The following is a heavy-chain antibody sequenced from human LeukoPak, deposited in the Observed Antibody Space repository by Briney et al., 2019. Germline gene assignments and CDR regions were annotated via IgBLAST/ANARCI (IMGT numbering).Heavy chain of an antibody. D-gene: IGHD6-6*01. CDR2: ISAYNGNT. J-gene: IGHJ6*03. V-gene: IGHV1-18*01. CDR3: ATSEYSSSPGRFLGYYYYYYMDV. Sequence: ASVKVSCKASGHTFTNSHITWVRQAPGQGLEWMGRISAYNGNTKYVEKLLGRVTMTTDTSTTTAYMELRSLRSEDTAVYYCATSEYSSSPGRFLGYYYYYYMDVWGKGTTVTVSS. CDR1: GHTFTNSH.